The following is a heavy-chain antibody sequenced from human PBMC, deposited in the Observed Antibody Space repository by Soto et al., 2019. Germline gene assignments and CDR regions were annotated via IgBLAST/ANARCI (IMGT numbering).Heavy chain of an antibody. V-gene: IGHV1-18*01. Sequence: GASVKVSCKASGYTFTSYGISWVRQAPGQGLEWMGWISAYNGNTNYAQKLQGRVTMTTDTSTSTAYMELRSLRSDDTAVYYCARDLGNYQLLYYFDYWGQGTLVTVSS. J-gene: IGHJ4*02. CDR1: GYTFTSYG. CDR2: ISAYNGNT. CDR3: ARDLGNYQLLYYFDY. D-gene: IGHD2-2*01.